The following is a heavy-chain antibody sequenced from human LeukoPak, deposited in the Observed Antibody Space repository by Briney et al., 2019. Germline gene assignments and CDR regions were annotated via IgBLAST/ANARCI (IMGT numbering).Heavy chain of an antibody. D-gene: IGHD3-22*01. Sequence: SETLSLTCAVSGGSISSGGYSWSWIRQPPGKGLEWIGNIYHSGSTYYNPSLKSRVTISVDRSKNQVSLKLSSVTAADTAVYYCARVGDSSGYYYYFDYWGQGTLVTVSS. CDR3: ARVGDSSGYYYYFDY. J-gene: IGHJ4*02. CDR1: GGSISSGGYS. CDR2: IYHSGST. V-gene: IGHV4-30-2*01.